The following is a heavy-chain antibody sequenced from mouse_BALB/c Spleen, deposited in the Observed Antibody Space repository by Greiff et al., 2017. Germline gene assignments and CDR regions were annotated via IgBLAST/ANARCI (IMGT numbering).Heavy chain of an antibody. CDR3: ASPYYGNYDYAMDY. Sequence: EVQLQQSGGGLVQPGGSLKLSCAASGFDFSRYWMSWVRQAPGKGLEWIGEINPDSSTINYTPSLKDKFIISRDNAKNTLYLQMSKVRSEDTALYYCASPYYGNYDYAMDYWGQGTSVTVSS. D-gene: IGHD2-1*01. J-gene: IGHJ4*01. V-gene: IGHV4-1*02. CDR2: INPDSSTI. CDR1: GFDFSRYW.